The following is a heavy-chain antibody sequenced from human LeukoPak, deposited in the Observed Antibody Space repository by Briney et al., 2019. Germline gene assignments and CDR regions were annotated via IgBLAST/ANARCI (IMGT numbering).Heavy chain of an antibody. CDR2: IRFDGSTQ. J-gene: IGHJ4*02. CDR3: AKEGGDGSPFDY. Sequence: GGSLRLPCGASGFIFSNYGMHWVRHSPDKGLEWVTFIRFDGSTQYYADSVKGRFTICRDNSKDTLYLQMSSLRLEDTGVYYCAKEGGDGSPFDYWGQGILVTVSS. D-gene: IGHD5-24*01. CDR1: GFIFSNYG. V-gene: IGHV3-30*02.